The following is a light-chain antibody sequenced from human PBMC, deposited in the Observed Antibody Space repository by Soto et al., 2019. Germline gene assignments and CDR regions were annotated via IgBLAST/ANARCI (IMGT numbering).Light chain of an antibody. Sequence: EIVLTQSPATLSLSPGERATLSCRASQSVSSYLACYQQKPGQAPRLLIYDASNRATGIPARFSGSGSGTDFTLTISSLEPEDFGLYYCQQYKQWPVGFGGGTKVDIK. CDR2: DAS. CDR1: QSVSSY. CDR3: QQYKQWPVG. J-gene: IGKJ4*01. V-gene: IGKV3-11*01.